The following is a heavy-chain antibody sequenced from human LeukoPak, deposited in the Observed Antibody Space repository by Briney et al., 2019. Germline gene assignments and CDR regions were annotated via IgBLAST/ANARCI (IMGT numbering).Heavy chain of an antibody. CDR3: ARAYDSSGYYYDGFDP. Sequence: ASVKVSCKASGYTFTGYYMHWVRQAPGQGLEWMGRINPNSGGTNYAKMFQGRVTMTRDTSNSTAYMEMSRLRSDDTAVYYCARAYDSSGYYYDGFDPWGQGTLVTVSS. CDR1: GYTFTGYY. V-gene: IGHV1-2*06. J-gene: IGHJ5*02. CDR2: INPNSGGT. D-gene: IGHD3-22*01.